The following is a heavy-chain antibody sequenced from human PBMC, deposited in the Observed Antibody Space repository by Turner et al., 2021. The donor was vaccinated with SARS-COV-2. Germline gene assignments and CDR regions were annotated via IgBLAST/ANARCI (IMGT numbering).Heavy chain of an antibody. D-gene: IGHD2-2*01. CDR3: ARSFGYCSSTSCLLNWFDP. CDR1: GYSFTSYW. J-gene: IGHJ5*02. V-gene: IGHV5-10-1*01. CDR2: IDPSDSYT. Sequence: EVQLEQSGAEVKKPGESLRISCKGSGYSFTSYWISWVRQMPGKGLEWMGRIDPSDSYTNYSPSFQGHVTISADKSISTAYLQWSSLKASDTAMYYCARSFGYCSSTSCLLNWFDPWGQGTLDTVSS.